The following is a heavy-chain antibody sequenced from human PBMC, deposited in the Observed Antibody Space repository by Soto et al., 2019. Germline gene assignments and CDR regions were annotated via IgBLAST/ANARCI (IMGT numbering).Heavy chain of an antibody. J-gene: IGHJ3*02. D-gene: IGHD2-15*01. V-gene: IGHV3-30*18. CDR1: GFTFSSYG. CDR3: AKYCSGGSCHGAFDI. Sequence: VGSLRLSCAASGFTFSSYGMHWVRQAPGKGLEWVAVISYDGSNKYYADSVKGRFTISRDNSKNTLYLQMNSLRAEDTAVYYCAKYCSGGSCHGAFDIWGQGTMVTVS. CDR2: ISYDGSNK.